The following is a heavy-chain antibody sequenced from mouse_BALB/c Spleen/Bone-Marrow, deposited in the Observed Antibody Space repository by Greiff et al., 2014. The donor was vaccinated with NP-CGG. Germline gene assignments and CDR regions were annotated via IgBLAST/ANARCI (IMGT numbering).Heavy chain of an antibody. CDR2: IDPSDSET. CDR3: ARGYYGRTYGWYFDV. V-gene: IGHV1-69*02. J-gene: IGHJ1*01. CDR1: GYTFTNYW. D-gene: IGHD1-1*01. Sequence: QVQLKESGAEFVKPGAPVKLSCKASGYTFTNYWMNWVKQRPGRGLEWIGRIDPSDSETHYNQKFKDKATLIVDKSSSTAYIQLSSLTSEDSAVHYCARGYYGRTYGWYFDVWGAGTTVTVSS.